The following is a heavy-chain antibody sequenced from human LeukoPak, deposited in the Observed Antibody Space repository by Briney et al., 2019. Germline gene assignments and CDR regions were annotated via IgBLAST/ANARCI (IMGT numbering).Heavy chain of an antibody. D-gene: IGHD3-3*01. J-gene: IGHJ6*03. Sequence: GGSLRLSCAASGFTFDDYAMSWVRQVPGKGLEWVSGINWNGGSTGYADSVKGRFTISRDNAKNSLYLQMNSLRAEDTALYYCAGVRGGGVVIIYYMDVWGKGTTVTVSS. V-gene: IGHV3-20*04. CDR3: AGVRGGGVVIIYYMDV. CDR1: GFTFDDYA. CDR2: INWNGGST.